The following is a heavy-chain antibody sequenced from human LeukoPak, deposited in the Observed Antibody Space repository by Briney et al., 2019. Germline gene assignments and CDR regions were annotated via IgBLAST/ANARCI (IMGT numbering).Heavy chain of an antibody. V-gene: IGHV3-74*01. CDR3: VRDSSGSY. Sequence: GGSLRLSCAASGFNFTRYWMSWVRQAPGKGLVWVSRINSDGSFINYADSVKGRFTISRDNAKNTLYLQMNSLRAEDTAVYYCVRDSSGSYWGQGTLVTVSS. CDR1: GFNFTRYW. CDR2: INSDGSFI. D-gene: IGHD3-22*01. J-gene: IGHJ4*02.